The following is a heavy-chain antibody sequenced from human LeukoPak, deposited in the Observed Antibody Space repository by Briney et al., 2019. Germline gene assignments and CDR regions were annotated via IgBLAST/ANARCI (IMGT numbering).Heavy chain of an antibody. J-gene: IGHJ4*02. CDR1: GFTFSSYG. CDR2: IRYDGSNE. D-gene: IGHD5-24*01. Sequence: PGGSLRLSCAASGFTFSSYGMHWVRQAPGKGLEWVSFIRYDGSNEYYADSVRGRFTISRDNSKNTLYLQMNSLRAEDTAVYYCARAGERWLQNRYYFDYWGQGTLVTVSS. V-gene: IGHV3-30*02. CDR3: ARAGERWLQNRYYFDY.